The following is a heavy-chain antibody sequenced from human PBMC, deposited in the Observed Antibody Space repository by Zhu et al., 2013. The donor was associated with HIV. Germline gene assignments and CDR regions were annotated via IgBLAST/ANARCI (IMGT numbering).Heavy chain of an antibody. CDR2: VDPSNGNA. Sequence: QVQLVQSGAEVKKPGASVKVSCKASGYTFTNDGINWVRQATGHGLEWMGWVDPSNGNAGYAQKFQGRVTITRNISTSTAYMELSSLRSDDTAVYYCARMDKGSCTETTCPDWFDPWGQGTLVTVSS. V-gene: IGHV1-8*03. D-gene: IGHD2-8*02. J-gene: IGHJ5*02. CDR3: ARMDKGSCTETTCPDWFDP. CDR1: GYTFTNDG.